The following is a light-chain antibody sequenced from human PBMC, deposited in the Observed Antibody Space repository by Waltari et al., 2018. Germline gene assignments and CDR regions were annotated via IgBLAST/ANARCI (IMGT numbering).Light chain of an antibody. V-gene: IGKV3-15*01. CDR2: GAS. Sequence: EIVMTQSPATLSVSPGERATLPCRASQSVSSNLAWYQQKPGQAPMLLIYGASTRATGSPARFSGSGSGTEFTLTISSLQSEDFAVYYCQQYNNWPLTFGQGTKVEIK. CDR3: QQYNNWPLT. CDR1: QSVSSN. J-gene: IGKJ1*01.